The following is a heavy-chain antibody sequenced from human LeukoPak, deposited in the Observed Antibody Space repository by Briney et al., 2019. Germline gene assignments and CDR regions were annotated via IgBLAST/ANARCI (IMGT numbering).Heavy chain of an antibody. CDR3: ARDLWNFYDDSGYYRDFDS. Sequence: ASVKVSCKATSRISWVRQAPGQGLEWMGWIGSYGGDTYYAQKFQGRVTVTTDTSTSTVYMELRSLRSGDTAVYYCARDLWNFYDDSGYYRDFDSWGQGTLVTVSS. J-gene: IGHJ5*01. CDR1: TSR. D-gene: IGHD3-22*01. V-gene: IGHV1-18*01. CDR2: IGSYGGDT.